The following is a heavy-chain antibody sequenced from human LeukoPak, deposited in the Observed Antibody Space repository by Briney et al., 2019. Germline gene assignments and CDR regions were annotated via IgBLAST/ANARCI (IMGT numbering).Heavy chain of an antibody. V-gene: IGHV3-48*03. CDR2: ISSSGSTI. CDR3: ARTNYYGSGSDYYYYYGMDV. D-gene: IGHD3-10*01. J-gene: IGHJ6*02. Sequence: GSLRLSCVGSGFTFSMYNMNWVRQAPGKGLEWVSYISSSGSTIYYADSVKGRFTISRDNAKNSLYLQMNSLRAVDTAVYYCARTNYYGSGSDYYYYYGMDVWGQGTTVTVSS. CDR1: GFTFSMYN.